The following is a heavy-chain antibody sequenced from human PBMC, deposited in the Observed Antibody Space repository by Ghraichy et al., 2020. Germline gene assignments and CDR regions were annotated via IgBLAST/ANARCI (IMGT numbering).Heavy chain of an antibody. CDR1: GGFLTSYY. V-gene: IGHV4-59*01. J-gene: IGHJ3*02. Sequence: SQTLSLTYTVSGGFLTSYYWAWIRQPPGKEPEFIGYIYYTGTATYNPSLSGRVTISVDTSKNQFSLKLTSMTAADSAVYYCARDDLTGANALDIWGQGIVVNVSS. CDR2: IYYTGTA. CDR3: ARDDLTGANALDI. D-gene: IGHD1-20*01.